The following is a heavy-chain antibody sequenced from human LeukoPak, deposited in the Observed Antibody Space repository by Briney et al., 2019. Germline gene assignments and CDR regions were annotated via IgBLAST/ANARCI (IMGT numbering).Heavy chain of an antibody. CDR3: ASSYGRMGATLDY. CDR2: ISGSGGST. V-gene: IGHV3-23*01. Sequence: GGSLRLSCAASGFTFSSYAMSWVRQAPGKGLEWVSAISGSGGSTYYADSVKGRFTISRDNSKNTLYLQMNSLRAEDTAVYYCASSYGRMGATLDYWGQGTLVTVSS. D-gene: IGHD1-26*01. CDR1: GFTFSSYA. J-gene: IGHJ4*02.